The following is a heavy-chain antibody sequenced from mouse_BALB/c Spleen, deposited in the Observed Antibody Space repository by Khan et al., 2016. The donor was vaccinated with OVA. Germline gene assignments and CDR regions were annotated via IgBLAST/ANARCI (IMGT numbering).Heavy chain of an antibody. CDR2: ISPNNDGS. V-gene: IGHV1S136*01. Sequence: VRLQQSGPELVKPGASVKMSCKASGYTFTSYVMHWVKQKPGQGLEWIGYISPNNDGSKYNEKFRSKATLTSDKSSSTAYMELSSLTSEDSVVYYCLRSLYYYGSAYEGFAYWGQGTLVTVSA. D-gene: IGHD1-1*01. CDR1: GYTFTSYV. J-gene: IGHJ3*01. CDR3: LRSLYYYGSAYEGFAY.